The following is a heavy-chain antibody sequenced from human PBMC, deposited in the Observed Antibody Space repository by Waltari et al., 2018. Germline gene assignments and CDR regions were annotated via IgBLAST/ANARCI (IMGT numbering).Heavy chain of an antibody. CDR1: GFTFGGYA. V-gene: IGHV3-23*01. CDR2: MSGAGGIT. Sequence: EVQLLESGGGLVQPGGSLRLSCTASGFTFGGYAMSWVRQAPGKGLGWVSGMSGAGGITYYVDSVKGRFTVSRDNSANTLYLQMNSLGAEDTAMYYCAKMDSGTYTAHFEYWGQGTQVTVSS. D-gene: IGHD1-26*01. J-gene: IGHJ4*02. CDR3: AKMDSGTYTAHFEY.